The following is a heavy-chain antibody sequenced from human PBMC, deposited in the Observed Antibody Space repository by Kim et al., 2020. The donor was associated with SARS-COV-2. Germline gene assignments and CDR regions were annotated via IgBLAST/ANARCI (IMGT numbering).Heavy chain of an antibody. D-gene: IGHD6-13*01. Sequence: ASVKVSCKASGYTFTSYAMNWVRQAPGQGLEWMGWINTNTGNPTYAQGFTGRFVFSLDTSVSTAYLQISSLKAEDTAVYYCARVGIAAAYDAFDIWGQGTMVTVSS. J-gene: IGHJ3*02. CDR1: GYTFTSYA. CDR3: ARVGIAAAYDAFDI. CDR2: INTNTGNP. V-gene: IGHV7-4-1*02.